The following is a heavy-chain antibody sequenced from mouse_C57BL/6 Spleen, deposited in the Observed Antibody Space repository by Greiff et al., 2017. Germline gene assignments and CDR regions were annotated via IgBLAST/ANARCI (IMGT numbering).Heavy chain of an antibody. D-gene: IGHD1-1*01. CDR1: GFNIKDYY. CDR3: SCYGSSYYYAMDY. CDR2: IDPEDGET. J-gene: IGHJ4*01. Sequence: VQLQQSGAELVKPGASVKLSCTASGFNIKDYYMHWVKQRTEQGLEWIGRIDPEDGETKYAPTFPGKGTITAATSSNKACLQLSRLTSEDAAVYYCSCYGSSYYYAMDYWGQGTSVTVSS. V-gene: IGHV14-2*01.